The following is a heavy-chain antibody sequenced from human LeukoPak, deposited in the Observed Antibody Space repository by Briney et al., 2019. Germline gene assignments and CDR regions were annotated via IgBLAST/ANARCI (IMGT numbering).Heavy chain of an antibody. CDR3: ARDPLSGRYDDYYYGMDV. CDR1: GYTFTGYY. J-gene: IGHJ6*02. CDR2: IIPIFGTA. Sequence: SVKVSCKASGYTFTGYYMHWVRQAPGQGLEWMGGIIPIFGTANYAQKFQGRVTITADESTSTAYMELSSLRSEDTAVYYCARDPLSGRYDDYYYGMDVWGQGTTVTVSS. V-gene: IGHV1-69*13. D-gene: IGHD6-19*01.